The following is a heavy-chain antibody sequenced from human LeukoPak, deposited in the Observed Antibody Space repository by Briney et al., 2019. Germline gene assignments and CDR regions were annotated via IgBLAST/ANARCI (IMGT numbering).Heavy chain of an antibody. Sequence: GGSLRLSCAASGFTFSNYWMHWVRQAPGKGLEWVANIKQDGSNKYYADSVKGRFTISRDNSKNTLYLQMNSLRAEDTAVYYCARGYYDSSGYLFDYWGQGTLVTVSS. CDR2: IKQDGSNK. CDR3: ARGYYDSSGYLFDY. J-gene: IGHJ4*02. D-gene: IGHD3-22*01. CDR1: GFTFSNYW. V-gene: IGHV3-7*01.